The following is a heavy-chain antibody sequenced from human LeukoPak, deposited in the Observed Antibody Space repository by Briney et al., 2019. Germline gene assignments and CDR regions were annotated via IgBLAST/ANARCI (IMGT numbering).Heavy chain of an antibody. CDR1: GFTFSSYA. J-gene: IGHJ5*02. D-gene: IGHD6-19*01. Sequence: QSGGSLRLSCAASGFTFSSYAMSWVRQAPGKGLEWVSAISGSGGSTYYADSVKGRFTISRDNSKNTLYLQMNSLRAEDTAVYYCAKEAEISSGWYRRPNWFDPWGQGTLVTVSS. CDR3: AKEAEISSGWYRRPNWFDP. CDR2: ISGSGGST. V-gene: IGHV3-23*01.